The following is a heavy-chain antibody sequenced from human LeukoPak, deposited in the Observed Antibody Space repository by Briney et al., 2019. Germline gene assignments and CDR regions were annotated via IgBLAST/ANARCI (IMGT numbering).Heavy chain of an antibody. J-gene: IGHJ4*02. CDR1: GFTFSRYA. Sequence: GGSLRLSCAASGFTFSRYAMHWVRQAPGKGLEWVAVIWDDGSNTFYADSVKGRLTISRDNSKNTLYLQMNSLRAEDTAVYYCATDRGLSPFDYWGLGTLVTVSS. D-gene: IGHD3-16*02. CDR2: IWDDGSNT. CDR3: ATDRGLSPFDY. V-gene: IGHV3-33*01.